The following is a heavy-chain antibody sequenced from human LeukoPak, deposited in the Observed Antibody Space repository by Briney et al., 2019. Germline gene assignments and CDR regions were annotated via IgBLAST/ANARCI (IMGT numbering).Heavy chain of an antibody. CDR3: AKDNDPQRIYYYYGMDV. CDR2: FSGSGGST. D-gene: IGHD2-15*01. Sequence: PGGSLRLSCAASGFTFISYAVSWAPRAPGKGREGFSDFSGSGGSTYNAHSVKGRFTISRAKYKITLYLQMNSLRAEDTDVYYCAKDNDPQRIYYYYGMDVWGQGTTVTVSS. CDR1: GFTFISYA. V-gene: IGHV3-23*01. J-gene: IGHJ6*02.